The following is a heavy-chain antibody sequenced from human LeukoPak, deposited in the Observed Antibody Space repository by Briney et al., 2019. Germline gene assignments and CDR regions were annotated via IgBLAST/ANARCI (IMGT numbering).Heavy chain of an antibody. J-gene: IGHJ4*02. CDR3: ARLPGIVATIERYFDY. CDR2: IYPGDSDT. D-gene: IGHD5-12*01. CDR1: GYSFNSYW. Sequence: GESLKISCKGSGYSFNSYWIGWVRQMPGKGLEWMGIIYPGDSDTRYSPSFQGQVTISADKSISTAYLQWSSLKASDTAMYYCARLPGIVATIERYFDYWGQGTLVAVSS. V-gene: IGHV5-51*01.